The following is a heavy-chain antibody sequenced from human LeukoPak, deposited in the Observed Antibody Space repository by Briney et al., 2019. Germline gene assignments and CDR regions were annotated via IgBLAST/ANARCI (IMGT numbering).Heavy chain of an antibody. Sequence: SQTLSLTCTVSGGSISSGGYYWSWIRQHPGKGLEWIGYIYYSGSTYYNPSLKSRVTISVDTSKNQFSLKLSSVTAADTAVYYCATRFWVPAASAFDIWGQGTMVTVSS. D-gene: IGHD2-2*01. CDR3: ATRFWVPAASAFDI. V-gene: IGHV4-31*03. CDR1: GGSISSGGYY. J-gene: IGHJ3*02. CDR2: IYYSGST.